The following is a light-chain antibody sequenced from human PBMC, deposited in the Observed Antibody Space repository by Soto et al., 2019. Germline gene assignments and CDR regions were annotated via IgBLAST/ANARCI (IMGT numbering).Light chain of an antibody. CDR1: ETIIDY. J-gene: IGKJ2*01. CDR3: QQSFSAPRT. Sequence: DIQMSQSPSSLSASVGDSVTITCRASETIIDYLNWYQHQPGEAPKLLIFSASSLHSGVPSRFRGSGSGTHFTLTISSLQPEDFATYFCQQSFSAPRTFGQGTKLQAK. V-gene: IGKV1-39*01. CDR2: SAS.